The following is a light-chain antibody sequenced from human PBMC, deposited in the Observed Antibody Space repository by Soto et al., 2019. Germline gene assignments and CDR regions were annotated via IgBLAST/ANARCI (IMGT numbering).Light chain of an antibody. V-gene: IGKV3-11*01. CDR1: QSVSSY. J-gene: IGKJ4*01. CDR2: DTS. CDR3: QPRSNWPLT. Sequence: EIVLTQSPATLSLSPGERATVSCRASQSVSSYLAWYQQKPGQAPRLLIYDTSNRATGIPARFSGSGSGTDFTLTISSLEPEDFAVYYCQPRSNWPLTFGGGTKVEIK.